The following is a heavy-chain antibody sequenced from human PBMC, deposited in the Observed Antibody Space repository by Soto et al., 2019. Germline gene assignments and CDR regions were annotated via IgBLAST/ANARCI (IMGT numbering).Heavy chain of an antibody. V-gene: IGHV3-48*03. Sequence: EVQLVESGGGLVQPGGSLRLSCAASGFTFSSYEMNWVRQAPGKGLEWVSYISGSGSTIYYADSVKGRFTISRDDAKKSLYLQMHSLRAEDTAVYYCARAPFYSGSYSFDYWGQGTLVTVSS. CDR1: GFTFSSYE. CDR2: ISGSGSTI. D-gene: IGHD1-26*01. CDR3: ARAPFYSGSYSFDY. J-gene: IGHJ4*02.